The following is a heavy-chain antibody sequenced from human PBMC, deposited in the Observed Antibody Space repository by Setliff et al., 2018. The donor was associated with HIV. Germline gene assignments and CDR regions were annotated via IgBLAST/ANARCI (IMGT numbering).Heavy chain of an antibody. CDR1: GDSVSSRSYY. CDR2: IYYSGST. D-gene: IGHD1-1*01. J-gene: IGHJ4*02. V-gene: IGHV4-61*03. CDR3: AQLGMVDDFDY. Sequence: SETLSLTCTVSGDSVSSRSYYWSWIRQPPGKGLEWIGYIYYSGSTNYNPSLKSRATISVDTSKSHFSLKLRSVTAADTAWYYCAQLGMVDDFDYWGQGTLVTVSS.